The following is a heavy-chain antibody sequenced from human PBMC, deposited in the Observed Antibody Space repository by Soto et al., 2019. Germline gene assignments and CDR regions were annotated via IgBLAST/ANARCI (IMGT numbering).Heavy chain of an antibody. D-gene: IGHD4-17*01. CDR1: GFTFSSYA. V-gene: IGHV3-64*01. CDR3: ARDAMTTVTTGCLDY. Sequence: EVQLVESGGGLVQPGGSLRLSCVASGFTFSSYAMHWVRQAPGKGLEYVSAISSNGGSTYYANSVKGRFTISRDNSKNTLYLQMGSLRAEDMAVYYCARDAMTTVTTGCLDYWGQGTLVTVSS. CDR2: ISSNGGST. J-gene: IGHJ4*02.